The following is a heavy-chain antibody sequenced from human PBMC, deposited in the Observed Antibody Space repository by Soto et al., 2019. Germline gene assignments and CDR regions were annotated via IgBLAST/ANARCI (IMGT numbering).Heavy chain of an antibody. CDR2: VSIGGST. CDR1: GFTFSSYA. J-gene: IGHJ4*02. V-gene: IGHV3-23*01. CDR3: AKRRGAGGHFDY. Sequence: DVQLLKSGGGLVQPEGSLRLSCAASGFTFSSYAMGWVRQGPGKGLEWVAVVSIGGSTHYADSVRGRFTISRDNSKNTLSLQMNSLTAEDTAVYFCAKRRGAGGHFDYWGQGALFTVSS. D-gene: IGHD2-15*01.